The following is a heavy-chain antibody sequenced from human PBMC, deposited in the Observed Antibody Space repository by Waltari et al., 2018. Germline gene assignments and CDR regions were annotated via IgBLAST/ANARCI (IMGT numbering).Heavy chain of an antibody. Sequence: EVQLVESGGGWVQPGGSLRLYCAASGFTFKNYEMDWVRQAPGKGLEGLSYISSSGTNIYIADSVKGRFTFSRDNANNSLSLQMDSLGVEDTAIYYCARGFVTGKHFLAFDIWGQGTVVTVSS. CDR3: ARGFVTGKHFLAFDI. D-gene: IGHD2-8*02. J-gene: IGHJ3*02. CDR2: ISSSGTNI. V-gene: IGHV3-48*03. CDR1: GFTFKNYE.